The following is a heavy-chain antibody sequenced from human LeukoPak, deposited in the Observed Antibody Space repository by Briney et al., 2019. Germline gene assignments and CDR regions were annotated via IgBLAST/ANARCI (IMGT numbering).Heavy chain of an antibody. J-gene: IGHJ4*02. CDR1: GFTFSSYG. D-gene: IGHD3-16*01. Sequence: GGSLRFSCTASGFTFSSYGMSWVRQAPGKGLEGVSAISGSGGSTYYADSVKGRFTISRDNSKNTLYLQMNSLRAEDTAVYYCAKAEGPLPFGEATFDYWGQGTLVTVSS. V-gene: IGHV3-23*01. CDR3: AKAEGPLPFGEATFDY. CDR2: ISGSGGST.